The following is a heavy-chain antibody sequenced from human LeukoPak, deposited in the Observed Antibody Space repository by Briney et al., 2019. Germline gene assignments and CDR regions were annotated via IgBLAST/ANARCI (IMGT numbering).Heavy chain of an antibody. CDR1: GYTFTNYY. CDR2: ISPSGGRT. D-gene: IGHD3-3*01. V-gene: IGHV1-46*01. Sequence: GASVKVSCKASGYTFTNYYMHWVRQAPGQGLEWMGIISPSGGRTSYTQKFQGRVTMTRDTSTSTVYMELSSLRSEDTAVYYCARDGRFLEWLEEVVRGYYMDVWGKGTTVTVS. J-gene: IGHJ6*03. CDR3: ARDGRFLEWLEEVVRGYYMDV.